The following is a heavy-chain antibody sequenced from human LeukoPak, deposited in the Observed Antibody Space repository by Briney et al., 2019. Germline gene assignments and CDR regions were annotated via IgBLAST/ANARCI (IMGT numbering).Heavy chain of an antibody. CDR3: QRDFMTAAGIH. J-gene: IGHJ4*02. CDR2: INYDGSDT. Sequence: GVSPRLSCAAAGLASSRERMQWVRHAPGKRMMWVSGINYDGSDTRYADTVKGRFTISRDNAKNTLYLQMNSLRAEDTAVYYCQRDFMTAAGIHWGQGTLVTVSS. V-gene: IGHV3-74*01. D-gene: IGHD6-13*01. CDR1: GLASSRER.